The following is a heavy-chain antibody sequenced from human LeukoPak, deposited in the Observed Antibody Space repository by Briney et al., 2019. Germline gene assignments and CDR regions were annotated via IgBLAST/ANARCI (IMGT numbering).Heavy chain of an antibody. CDR1: GLSLNNAW. Sequence: GGSLRLSCAASGLSLNNAWMSWVRQAPGKGLEWVGRIKSKTNGETTDYAAPLKGRFTISRDDSKNTLFLQVNTLKTEDTAMYYCTSDDPVNRSWGQGTLVTVSS. V-gene: IGHV3-15*01. CDR2: IKSKTNGETT. J-gene: IGHJ4*02. CDR3: TSDDPVNRS.